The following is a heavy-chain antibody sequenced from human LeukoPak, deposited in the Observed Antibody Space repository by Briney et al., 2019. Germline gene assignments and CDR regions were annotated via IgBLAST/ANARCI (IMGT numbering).Heavy chain of an antibody. CDR1: GFTFSRYW. V-gene: IGHV3-74*01. CDR3: ARGGYGDYSTAY. D-gene: IGHD4-17*01. CDR2: IKTDGTYT. Sequence: GGSLRLSCAASGFTFSRYWMHWVRQAPGEGLVWVSRIKTDGTYTSNADSVKGRFTISRDNAKNSLYLQMNSLRAEDTAVYYCARGGYGDYSTAYWGQGTLVTVSS. J-gene: IGHJ4*02.